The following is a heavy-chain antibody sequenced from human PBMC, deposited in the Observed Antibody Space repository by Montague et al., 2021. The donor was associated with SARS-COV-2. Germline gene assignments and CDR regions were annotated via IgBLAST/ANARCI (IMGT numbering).Heavy chain of an antibody. V-gene: IGHV6-1*01. CDR1: GDSVSSNSAA. CDR3: ARVGRQQLVRLSGMDV. Sequence: YAISGDSVSSNSAAWNWIRQSPSRGLEWLGRTYYRSKWYNDYALSVKSRITINPDTSKDQFSLQLSSVTAADTAVYYCARVGRQQLVRLSGMDVWGQGTTVTVSS. J-gene: IGHJ6*02. D-gene: IGHD6-13*01. CDR2: TYYRSKWYN.